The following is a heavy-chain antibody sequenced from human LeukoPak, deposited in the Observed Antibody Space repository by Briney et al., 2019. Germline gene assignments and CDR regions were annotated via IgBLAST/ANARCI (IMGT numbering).Heavy chain of an antibody. CDR1: GFTFSSYD. V-gene: IGHV3-13*01. D-gene: IGHD6-13*01. J-gene: IGHJ4*02. CDR2: IGTAGDT. Sequence: GGSLRLSCAASGFTFSSYDMHWVRQATGKGLEWVSAIGTAGDTYYPGSVKGRFTISRENAKNSSYLQMNSLRAGDTAVYYCAREDSSSWEYYFDYWGQGTLVTVSS. CDR3: AREDSSSWEYYFDY.